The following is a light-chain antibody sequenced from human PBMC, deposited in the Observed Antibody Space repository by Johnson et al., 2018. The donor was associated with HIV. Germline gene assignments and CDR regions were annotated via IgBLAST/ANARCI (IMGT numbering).Light chain of an antibody. CDR3: GTWDSSLSAHFV. CDR1: SSNIGNNY. J-gene: IGLJ1*01. V-gene: IGLV1-51*01. CDR2: ENN. Sequence: QSVLTQPPSVSAAPGQKVTIYCSGSSSNIGNNYVSWYQQLPGTAPKLLIYENNKRPSGIPDRFSGSKSGTSATLGITGLRTGEEADYYCGTWDSSLSAHFVFGTGTKVTVL.